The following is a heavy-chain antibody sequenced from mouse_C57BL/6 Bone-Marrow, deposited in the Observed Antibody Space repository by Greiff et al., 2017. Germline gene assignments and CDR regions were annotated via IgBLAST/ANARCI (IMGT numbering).Heavy chain of an antibody. J-gene: IGHJ3*01. D-gene: IGHD1-1*01. CDR2: ISDGGSYT. Sequence: EVKLVESGGGLVKPGGSLKLSCAASGFTFSSYAMSWVRQTPEKRLEWVATISDGGSYTYYPDNVKGRFTISRDNAKNNLYLQMSHLKSEDTAMYDGARPDYYGSSYPFAYWGQGTLVTVSA. CDR3: ARPDYYGSSYPFAY. V-gene: IGHV5-4*03. CDR1: GFTFSSYA.